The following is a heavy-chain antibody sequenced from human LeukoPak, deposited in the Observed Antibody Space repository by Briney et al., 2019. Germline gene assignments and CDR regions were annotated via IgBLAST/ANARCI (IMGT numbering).Heavy chain of an antibody. D-gene: IGHD2-15*01. J-gene: IGHJ4*02. CDR1: GFTFSSYW. CDR3: VRGIYCSGGSCYSGYFDY. V-gene: IGHV3-74*01. Sequence: GGSLRLSCAASGFTFSSYWMHWVRQAPGKGLVWVSRINSDGSSTSYADSVKGRFTISRDNAKNTLYLQMNSLRAEDTAVYYCVRGIYCSGGSCYSGYFDYWGQGTLVTVSS. CDR2: INSDGSST.